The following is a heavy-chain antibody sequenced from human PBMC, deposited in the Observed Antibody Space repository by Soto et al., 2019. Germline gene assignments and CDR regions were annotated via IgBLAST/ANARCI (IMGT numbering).Heavy chain of an antibody. CDR2: ISYDGSNK. CDR1: GFTFSSYG. CDR3: AKDLRGRYYYMDV. J-gene: IGHJ6*03. D-gene: IGHD3-10*01. V-gene: IGHV3-30*18. Sequence: GGSLRLSCAASGFTFSSYGMHWVRQAPGKGLEWVAVISYDGSNKYYADSVKGRFTISRDNSKNTLYLQMNSLRAEDTAVYYCAKDLRGRYYYMDVWGKGTTVTVSS.